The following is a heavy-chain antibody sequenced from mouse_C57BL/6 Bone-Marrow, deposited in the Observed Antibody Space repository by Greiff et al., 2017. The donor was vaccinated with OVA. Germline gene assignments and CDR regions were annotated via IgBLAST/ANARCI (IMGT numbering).Heavy chain of an antibody. Sequence: EVQLQQSGAELVRPGASVKLSCTASGFNIKDDYMHWVKQRPEQGLEWIGWIDPENGDTEYASKFQGKATITADTSSHTAYLQLSSLTSEDTAVYYCTTSPYDGYYVWFAYWGQGTLVTVSA. J-gene: IGHJ3*01. D-gene: IGHD2-3*01. CDR3: TTSPYDGYYVWFAY. CDR2: IDPENGDT. CDR1: GFNIKDDY. V-gene: IGHV14-4*01.